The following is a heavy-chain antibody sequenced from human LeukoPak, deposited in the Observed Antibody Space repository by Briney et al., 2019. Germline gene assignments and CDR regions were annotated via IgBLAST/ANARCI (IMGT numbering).Heavy chain of an antibody. D-gene: IGHD6-13*01. CDR2: INHSGST. V-gene: IGHV4-34*01. CDR3: ARRVRSNCLDY. CDR1: GESVSGYY. J-gene: IGHJ4*02. Sequence: SETLSLTCAVYGESVSGYYWNWIRPPPGQGLEWMGEINHSGSTNYNQSLKSRVTISVDMSKNQYSLKLRAVTAADTAVYYCARRVRSNCLDYWGQGTLVTVSS.